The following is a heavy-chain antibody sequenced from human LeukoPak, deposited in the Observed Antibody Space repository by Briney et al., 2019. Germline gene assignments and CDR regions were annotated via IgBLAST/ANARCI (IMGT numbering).Heavy chain of an antibody. CDR1: GFTFNTYT. CDR3: ARAGEMATIGYYFDY. J-gene: IGHJ4*02. CDR2: ISGSSGII. V-gene: IGHV3-48*01. D-gene: IGHD5-24*01. Sequence: PGGSLRLSCAASGFTFNTYTMNWVRQAPGKGLEWVSYISGSSGIIDYADSVKGRFTISRDNSKNTLYLQMNSLRAEDTAVYYCARAGEMATIGYYFDYWGQGTLVTVSS.